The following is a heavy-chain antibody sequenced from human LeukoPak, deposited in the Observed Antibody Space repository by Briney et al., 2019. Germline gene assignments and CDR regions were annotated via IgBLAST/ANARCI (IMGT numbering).Heavy chain of an antibody. CDR1: GGSISSNNYY. CDR2: IYYSGST. Sequence: PSETLSLTCTVSGGSISSNNYYWGWIRQPPGKGLEWIGSIYYSGSTYYNPSLKSRVTISVDTSKNQFSLKLSSATAADTAVYYCARHGDNSSWYVAYWGQGTLVTVSS. D-gene: IGHD6-13*01. CDR3: ARHGDNSSWYVAY. J-gene: IGHJ4*02. V-gene: IGHV4-39*01.